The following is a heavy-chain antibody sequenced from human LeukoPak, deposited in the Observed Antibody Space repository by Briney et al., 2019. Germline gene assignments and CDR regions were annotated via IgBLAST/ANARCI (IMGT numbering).Heavy chain of an antibody. Sequence: PSETLSLTCTVSGGSISSGGYYWSWIRQHPGKGLEWIGYIYYSGSTYYNPSLKSRVTISVDTSKNQFSLKLSSVTAADTAVYYCARDQLPTGPFDGMDVWGQGTTVTVSS. D-gene: IGHD2-2*01. J-gene: IGHJ6*02. V-gene: IGHV4-31*03. CDR3: ARDQLPTGPFDGMDV. CDR1: GGSISSGGYY. CDR2: IYYSGST.